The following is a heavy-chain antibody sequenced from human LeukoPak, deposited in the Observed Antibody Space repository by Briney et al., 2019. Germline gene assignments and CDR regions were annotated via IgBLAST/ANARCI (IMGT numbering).Heavy chain of an antibody. D-gene: IGHD2-15*01. CDR3: ITGVAGNFDY. CDR2: IKSKTDGGTT. J-gene: IGHJ4*02. V-gene: IGHV3-15*01. CDR1: GFIFSNAW. Sequence: PGGSLRLSCAASGFIFSNAWMTWVRQAPGKGLEWVGRIKSKTDGGTTDYAAPVKGRFTISRDDKKNTLYLQMNSLKTEDTAVYYCITGVAGNFDYWGQGTLVTVSS.